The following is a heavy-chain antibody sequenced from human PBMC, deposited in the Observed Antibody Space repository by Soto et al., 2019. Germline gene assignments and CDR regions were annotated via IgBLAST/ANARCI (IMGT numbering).Heavy chain of an antibody. Sequence: GGSLRLSCAASGFTVSSNYMSWVRQAPGKGLEWVSVIYSGGSTYYADSVKGRFTISRDKSKNTLYLQMNSLRAEDTAVYYCARARYCSSTSCHPGVLWFDPWGQGTLVTVSS. CDR1: GFTVSSNY. V-gene: IGHV3-53*01. J-gene: IGHJ5*02. D-gene: IGHD2-2*01. CDR2: IYSGGST. CDR3: ARARYCSSTSCHPGVLWFDP.